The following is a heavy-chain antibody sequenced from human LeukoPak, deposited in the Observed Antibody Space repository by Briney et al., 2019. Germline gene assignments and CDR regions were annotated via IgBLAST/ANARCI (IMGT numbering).Heavy chain of an antibody. J-gene: IGHJ4*02. CDR2: IKSKTDGGTT. D-gene: IGHD6-19*01. CDR3: ERAVAGTWDY. Sequence: PGGSLRLSCAASGFTFSNAWMSWVRQAPGKGLEWVGRIKSKTDGGTTDYAAPVKGRFTISRDDSKNTLYLQINSLKTEDTAVYYCERAVAGTWDYWGQGTLVTVSS. CDR1: GFTFSNAW. V-gene: IGHV3-15*01.